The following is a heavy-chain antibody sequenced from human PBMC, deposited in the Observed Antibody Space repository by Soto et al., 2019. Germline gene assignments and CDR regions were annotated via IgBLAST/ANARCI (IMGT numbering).Heavy chain of an antibody. D-gene: IGHD6-25*01. J-gene: IGHJ2*01. Sequence: QVQLVQSGAEVKKPGASVTVSCKTSGYPLIDFYIHWVRQAPGQGLEWMAWINPHTGDTNTALKFQGRVTMTRDTSINTACMELTRLSSDDTAVYYCAREGGAAPGARREWYLDLWGRGTLVSVSS. CDR1: GYPLIDFY. V-gene: IGHV1-2*02. CDR2: INPHTGDT. CDR3: AREGGAAPGARREWYLDL.